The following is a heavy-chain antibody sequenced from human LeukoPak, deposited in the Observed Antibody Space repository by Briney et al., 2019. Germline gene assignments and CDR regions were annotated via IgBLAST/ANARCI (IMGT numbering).Heavy chain of an antibody. V-gene: IGHV3-23*01. Sequence: GGSLRLSCEASGFTMSHYGGSWVRQPPGKGLEWISGIRSAVETTHYADSVKGRFIISRDNSKNALSLQLNSLRPEDTALYYCAKHFCTGLDCSLFDSWGQGTLVTVSS. D-gene: IGHD3/OR15-3a*01. CDR3: AKHFCTGLDCSLFDS. CDR1: GFTMSHYG. J-gene: IGHJ4*02. CDR2: IRSAVETT.